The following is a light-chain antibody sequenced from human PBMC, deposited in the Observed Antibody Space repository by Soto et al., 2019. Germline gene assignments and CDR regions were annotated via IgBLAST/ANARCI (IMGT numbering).Light chain of an antibody. J-gene: IGLJ2*01. CDR1: SSNIGNNY. V-gene: IGLV1-51*01. Sequence: QSVLTQPPSVSATPGQKVTISCSGSSSNIGNNYVSWYQQFPGAAPKLLIDDNYWRPSGIPDRFSASKSGTSATLGITGLQTGDEADYYCATWDSSLSAVVVGGGTKLTVL. CDR3: ATWDSSLSAVV. CDR2: DNY.